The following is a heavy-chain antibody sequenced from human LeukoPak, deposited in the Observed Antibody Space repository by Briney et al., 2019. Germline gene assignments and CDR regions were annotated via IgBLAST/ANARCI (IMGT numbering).Heavy chain of an antibody. J-gene: IGHJ6*02. CDR2: IYYSGST. V-gene: IGHV4-30-4*08. CDR1: GGSISSGNYY. D-gene: IGHD3-16*02. CDR3: ARDIGRYGMDV. Sequence: PSETLSLTCTVSGGSISSGNYYWSWIRQHPGKGLEWIGYIYYSGSTYYNPSLKSRVTISVDRSKNQFSLKLSSVTAADTAVYYCARDIGRYGMDVWGQGTTVTVSS.